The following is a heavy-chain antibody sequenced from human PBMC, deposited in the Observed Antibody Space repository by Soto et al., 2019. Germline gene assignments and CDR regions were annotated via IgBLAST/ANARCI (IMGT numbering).Heavy chain of an antibody. CDR1: GGSISSYY. CDR3: ARAPRSRYRSLLTHYYYYGMDV. Sequence: PSETLSLTCTVSGGSISSYYWSWIRQPPGKGLEWIGYIYYSGSTNYNPSLKSRVTISVDTSKNQSSLKLSSVTAADTAVYYCARAPRSRYRSLLTHYYYYGMDVWGQGTTVTVSS. CDR2: IYYSGST. D-gene: IGHD3-16*02. J-gene: IGHJ6*02. V-gene: IGHV4-59*01.